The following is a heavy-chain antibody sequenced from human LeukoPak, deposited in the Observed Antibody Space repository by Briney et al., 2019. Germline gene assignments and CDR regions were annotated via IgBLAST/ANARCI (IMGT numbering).Heavy chain of an antibody. D-gene: IGHD2/OR15-2a*01. CDR3: ARNFQYFGLPDY. Sequence: SETLSLTCAVYGGSFSGYYWSWIRQPPGKGLEWIGEINHSGSTYYNPSLKSRVTISVDTSKNQFSLKLSSVTAADTAVYYCARNFQYFGLPDYWGQGTLVTVSS. CDR1: GGSFSGYY. CDR2: INHSGST. V-gene: IGHV4-34*01. J-gene: IGHJ4*02.